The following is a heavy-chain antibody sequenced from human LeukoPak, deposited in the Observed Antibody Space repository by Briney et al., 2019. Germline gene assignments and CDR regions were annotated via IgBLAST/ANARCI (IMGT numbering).Heavy chain of an antibody. CDR2: INSDGSSI. Sequence: GGSLRLSCAASGFTFSSYWMHWVRQTPGKGLMWVSRINSDGSSIGYADSVKGRFTISRDNAKNTLYLQMNSLRAEDTAVYYCARVGGVADRAIDYWGQGTLVTVSS. D-gene: IGHD3-3*01. J-gene: IGHJ4*02. V-gene: IGHV3-74*01. CDR1: GFTFSSYW. CDR3: ARVGGVADRAIDY.